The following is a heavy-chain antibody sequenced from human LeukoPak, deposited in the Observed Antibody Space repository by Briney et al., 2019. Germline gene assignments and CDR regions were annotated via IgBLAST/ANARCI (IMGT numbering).Heavy chain of an antibody. CDR1: GSTFTYAY. CDR3: TTDAPYYGSGSYFSDFQH. V-gene: IGHV3-15*01. Sequence: PGGSVRLSCAASGSTFTYAYMSWVRQAPGRGLEWVGRIKSKTDGGTTDYAAPVKGRFTISRDDSNKTLHLQMNSLKTEDTGVYYCTTDAPYYGSGSYFSDFQHWGQGTLVTVSS. CDR2: IKSKTDGGTT. D-gene: IGHD3-10*01. J-gene: IGHJ1*01.